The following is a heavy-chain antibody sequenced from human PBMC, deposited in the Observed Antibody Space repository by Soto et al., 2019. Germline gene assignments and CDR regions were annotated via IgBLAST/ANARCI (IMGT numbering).Heavy chain of an antibody. CDR2: IIPILGIA. J-gene: IGHJ6*02. CDR3: ASQSRPYYNGMDA. Sequence: QVQLVQSGAEVKKRGSSVKVSCKASGGTFSSYTISWVRQAPGQGLEWMGRIIPILGIANYAQKFQGRVTITADKSTSTAYMELSSLRSEDTAVYYCASQSRPYYNGMDAWGQGTTVTVSS. CDR1: GGTFSSYT. V-gene: IGHV1-69*02.